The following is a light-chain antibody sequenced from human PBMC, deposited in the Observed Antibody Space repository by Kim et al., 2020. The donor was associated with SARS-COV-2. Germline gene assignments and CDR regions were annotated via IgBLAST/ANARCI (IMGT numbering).Light chain of an antibody. Sequence: TSVGDRVTITCRASQSISSYLNWFQQKPGKAPKLLIYAAPSLQSGVPSRFSGSGSGTDFTLTISSLQPEDFATYYCQQSYSTLRTFGQGTKVDIK. CDR1: QSISSY. V-gene: IGKV1-39*01. CDR3: QQSYSTLRT. CDR2: AAP. J-gene: IGKJ1*01.